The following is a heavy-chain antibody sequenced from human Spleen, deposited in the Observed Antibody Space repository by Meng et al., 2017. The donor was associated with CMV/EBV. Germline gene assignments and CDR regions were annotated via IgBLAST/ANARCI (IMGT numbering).Heavy chain of an antibody. CDR3: ARSGYDPRGGFDF. D-gene: IGHD5-12*01. CDR2: INPSGGST. CDR1: GYTFTSYY. V-gene: IGHV1-46*01. J-gene: IGHJ4*02. Sequence: ASVKVSCKASGYTFTSYYMHWVRQAPGQGLEWMGIINPSGGSTSYAQKFQGRVIITRNTSISTAYMELSSLRSEDTAVYYCARSGYDPRGGFDFWGQGTLVTVSS.